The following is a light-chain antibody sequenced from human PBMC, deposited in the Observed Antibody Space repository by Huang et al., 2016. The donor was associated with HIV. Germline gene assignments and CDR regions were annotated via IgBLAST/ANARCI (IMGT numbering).Light chain of an antibody. J-gene: IGKJ1*01. CDR3: QQYNNWPRT. V-gene: IGKV3-15*01. CDR2: GAS. Sequence: EIVMRQSSATLSASPGERATLSCTASQSVSSNLAWYQQKPGQAPRLLIYGASTRATGIPARFSGSGSGTDFTLTISSLQSEDFAVYYCQQYNNWPRTFGQGTKVEI. CDR1: QSVSSN.